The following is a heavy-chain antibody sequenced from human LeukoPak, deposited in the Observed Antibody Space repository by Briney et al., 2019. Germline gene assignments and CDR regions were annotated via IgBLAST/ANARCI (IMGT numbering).Heavy chain of an antibody. V-gene: IGHV4-34*01. J-gene: IGHJ5*02. CDR3: ARSPPPKAGIVVVPAATVSWFDP. Sequence: SETLSLTCAVYGGSFSGYYWSWIRQPPGKGLEWIGEINHSGSTNYNPSLKSRVTISVDTSKNQFSLKLSSVTAADTAVYYCARSPPPKAGIVVVPAATVSWFDPWGQGTLVTVSS. CDR1: GGSFSGYY. CDR2: INHSGST. D-gene: IGHD2-2*01.